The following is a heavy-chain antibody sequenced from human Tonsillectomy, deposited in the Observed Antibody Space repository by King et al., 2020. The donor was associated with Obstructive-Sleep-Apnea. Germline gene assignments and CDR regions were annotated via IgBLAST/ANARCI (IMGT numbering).Heavy chain of an antibody. D-gene: IGHD6-13*01. CDR2: MNPNSGNT. Sequence: QLVQSGAEVRKPGASVKVSCKASGYTFTSYDINWVRQATGQGLEWMGWMNPNSGNTAYEQKFQGRVKMTRNTSINTAYMELSRLGSEDTAVYYCSRAPLRIAAAGRLYYYAMDVWGQGTTVSVSS. V-gene: IGHV1-8*01. CDR1: GYTFTSYD. CDR3: SRAPLRIAAAGRLYYYAMDV. J-gene: IGHJ6*02.